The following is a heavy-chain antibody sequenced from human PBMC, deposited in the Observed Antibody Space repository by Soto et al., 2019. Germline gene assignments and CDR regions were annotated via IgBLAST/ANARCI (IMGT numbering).Heavy chain of an antibody. CDR3: ARGRGYSSSWYGVLY. V-gene: IGHV4-38-2*02. Sequence: SETLSLTCTVSGYSISSGYYWGWIRQPPGKGLEWIGSIYHSGSTYYNPSLKSRVTISVDTSKNQFSLKLSSVTAADTAVYYCARGRGYSSSWYGVLYWGQGTLVTVSS. CDR2: IYHSGST. D-gene: IGHD6-13*01. J-gene: IGHJ4*02. CDR1: GYSISSGYY.